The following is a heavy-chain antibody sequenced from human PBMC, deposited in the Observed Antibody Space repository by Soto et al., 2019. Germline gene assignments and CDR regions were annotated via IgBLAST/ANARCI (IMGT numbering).Heavy chain of an antibody. Sequence: QVQLQESGPGLVKPSGTLSLTCAVSSGSISSSNWWSWVRRPPGKGLGWIGEMYHSGSTNYNPSLKSRVTISVDKSKNQFSLKLSSVTAADTAVYYCARAGCSGGSCYPENYYFDYWGQGTLVTVSS. J-gene: IGHJ4*02. CDR3: ARAGCSGGSCYPENYYFDY. D-gene: IGHD2-15*01. V-gene: IGHV4-4*02. CDR2: MYHSGST. CDR1: SGSISSSNW.